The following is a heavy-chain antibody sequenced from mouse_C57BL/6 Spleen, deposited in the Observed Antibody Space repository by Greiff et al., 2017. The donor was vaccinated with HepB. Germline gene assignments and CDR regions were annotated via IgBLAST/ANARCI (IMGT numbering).Heavy chain of an antibody. CDR2: INPSNGGT. V-gene: IGHV1-53*01. Sequence: QVQLQQPGTELVKPGASVKLSCKASGYTFTSYWMHWVKQRPGQGLEWIGNINPSNGGTNYNEKFKSKATLTVDKASSTAYMQLSSLTSEDSAVYYCARSYYGSIPYYYAMDYWVQGTSVTVSS. J-gene: IGHJ4*01. CDR3: ARSYYGSIPYYYAMDY. CDR1: GYTFTSYW. D-gene: IGHD1-1*01.